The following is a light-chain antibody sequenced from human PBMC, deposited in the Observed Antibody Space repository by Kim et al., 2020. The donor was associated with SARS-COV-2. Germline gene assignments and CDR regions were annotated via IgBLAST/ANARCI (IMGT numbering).Light chain of an antibody. V-gene: IGKV3-20*01. CDR1: QSGPGGY. CDR2: DAS. CDR3: HQYGGSPRT. J-gene: IGKJ2*01. Sequence: LSRGEGATLSCRASQSGPGGYSAWFQQKPGQTPRLLIYDASNRATGIPERFSGSGSGTDFTLTISRLEPEDFAVYYCHQYGGSPRTFGQGTKLEI.